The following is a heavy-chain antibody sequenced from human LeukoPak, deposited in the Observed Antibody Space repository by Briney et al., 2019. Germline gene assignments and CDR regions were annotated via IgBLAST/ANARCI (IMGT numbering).Heavy chain of an antibody. V-gene: IGHV3-30*04. Sequence: GPSLRLSCAAAGFTFSSYAMEWASQAVGEGMEWVAVISYDGRNTYYADSVKGRFTISRDNSKNTLYLQMNSLRAEDTAVYYCARTHLTYSYGPFGYWGQGTLVTVSS. J-gene: IGHJ4*02. CDR3: ARTHLTYSYGPFGY. CDR1: GFTFSSYA. CDR2: ISYDGRNT. D-gene: IGHD5-18*01.